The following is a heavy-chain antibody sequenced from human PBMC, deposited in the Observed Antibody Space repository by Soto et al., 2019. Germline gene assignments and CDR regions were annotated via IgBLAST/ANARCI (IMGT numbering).Heavy chain of an antibody. CDR2: IYHSGST. V-gene: IGHV4-38-2*01. D-gene: IGHD4-17*01. CDR1: RSSFRSNYN. CDR3: ARGNGDYSNYFRSGGCFDS. J-gene: IGHJ5*01. Sequence: PSETLSLTCAVSRSSFRSNYNWGWIRQAPGKGLQWIGTIYHSGSTYYSPSLQSRVTISIDTSRSHFSLSLPLVTAADTALYYCARGNGDYSNYFRSGGCFDSWGQGILVTVSS.